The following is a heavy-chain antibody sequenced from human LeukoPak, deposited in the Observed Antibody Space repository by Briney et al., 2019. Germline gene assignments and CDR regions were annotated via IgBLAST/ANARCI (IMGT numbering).Heavy chain of an antibody. CDR3: ARRAGEYSHPYDY. V-gene: IGHV3-53*01. CDR1: GFTFSRYW. D-gene: IGHD4-17*01. J-gene: IGHJ4*02. CDR2: IYSGGNT. Sequence: QPGGSLRLSCAASGFTFSRYWMSWVRQAPGKGLEWVSFIYSGGNTHYSDSVKGRFTISRDNSKNTLYLQMNSLRADDTAVYYCARRAGEYSHPYDYWGQGTLVTVSS.